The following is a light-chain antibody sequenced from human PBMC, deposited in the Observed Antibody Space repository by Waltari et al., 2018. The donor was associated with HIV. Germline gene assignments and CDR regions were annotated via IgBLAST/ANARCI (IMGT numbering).Light chain of an antibody. CDR3: SSYAGSSTLWV. CDR2: EVN. Sequence: QSALTQPASVSESPGQSLTISCTGTASDIGNYNLVPWSQQYPGKAPKLIIYEVNKAVAGGSSRFAVAESGNTASLTVSGLQADEEADYYCSSYAGSSTLWVFGGGTQLTVL. J-gene: IGLJ3*02. CDR1: ASDIGNYNL. V-gene: IGLV2-23*02.